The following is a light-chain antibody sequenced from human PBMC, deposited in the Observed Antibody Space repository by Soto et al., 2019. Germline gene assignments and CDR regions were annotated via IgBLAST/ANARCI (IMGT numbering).Light chain of an antibody. V-gene: IGKV3-15*01. Sequence: EIVMTQSPATLSVSPGERATLSCRASQSVASNLAWYQQKPGQAPRLLISGASTRATGIPARFSGSASGTEFTLTISSLQSEDFAVYYCQQYNNWPPTFGQGTMVDIK. CDR3: QQYNNWPPT. CDR1: QSVASN. J-gene: IGKJ1*01. CDR2: GAS.